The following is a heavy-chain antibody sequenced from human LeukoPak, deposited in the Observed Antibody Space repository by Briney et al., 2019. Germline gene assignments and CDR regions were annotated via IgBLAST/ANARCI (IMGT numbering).Heavy chain of an antibody. J-gene: IGHJ4*02. CDR3: DSSPRPYDSDINGYLPRNF. V-gene: IGHV3-21*06. D-gene: IGHD3-22*01. CDR2: FSTGNTYV. CDR1: GFIFSSYD. Sequence: GASLRLSCTTSGFIFSSYDRVWLRQAPGRGLEWVSSFSTGNTYVYYADSVKGRFTISRDNANNSLFLQMNSLRADAAAVYCFDSSPRPYDSDINGYLPRNFWGQGTLVAVSS.